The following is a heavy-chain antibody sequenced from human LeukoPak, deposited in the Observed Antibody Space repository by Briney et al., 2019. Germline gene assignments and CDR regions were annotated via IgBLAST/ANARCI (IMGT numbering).Heavy chain of an antibody. Sequence: SQTLSLTCTVSGGSISSGSYYWSWIRQPAGKGLEWIGRIYTSGSTNYNPSLKSRVTISVDTSKNQFSLKLSSVTAADTAVYYCARERYYDFWSGYYPFDYWGQGTLVTVSS. CDR2: IYTSGST. CDR1: GGSISSGSYY. J-gene: IGHJ4*02. D-gene: IGHD3-3*01. CDR3: ARERYYDFWSGYYPFDY. V-gene: IGHV4-61*02.